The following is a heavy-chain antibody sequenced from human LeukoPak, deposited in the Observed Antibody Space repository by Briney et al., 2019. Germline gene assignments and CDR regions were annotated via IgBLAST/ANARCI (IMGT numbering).Heavy chain of an antibody. CDR3: ARIHPGYDSSGYIWFDP. CDR1: GYIFSSYG. CDR2: ISVYNGNT. J-gene: IGHJ5*02. D-gene: IGHD3-22*01. V-gene: IGHV1-18*01. Sequence: ASVKVSCKASGYIFSSYGINWVRQAPGQGLEWMGWISVYNGNTHYAQKFQGRLTMTTDTSTSTAYMDLRSLRSDETAVYYCARIHPGYDSSGYIWFDPWGQGTLVTVSS.